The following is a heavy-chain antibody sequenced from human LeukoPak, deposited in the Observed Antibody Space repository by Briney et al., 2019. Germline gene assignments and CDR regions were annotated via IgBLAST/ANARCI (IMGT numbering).Heavy chain of an antibody. CDR2: ISSSSTI. CDR3: ARDYYDSSGYYYYYYMDV. CDR1: GFTFSSYS. J-gene: IGHJ6*03. V-gene: IGHV3-48*01. Sequence: GGSLRLSCAASGFTFSSYSMNWVRQAPGKGLEWVSYISSSSTIYYADSVKGRFTISRDNAKNSLYLQMNSLRAEDTAVYYCARDYYDSSGYYYYYYMDVWGKGTTVTVSS. D-gene: IGHD3-22*01.